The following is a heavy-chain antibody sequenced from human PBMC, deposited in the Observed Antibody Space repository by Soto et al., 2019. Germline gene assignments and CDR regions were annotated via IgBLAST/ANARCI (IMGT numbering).Heavy chain of an antibody. J-gene: IGHJ3*02. CDR1: GFTFSSYA. CDR2: SSGSGGST. CDR3: AKNGDYDSSGWRGAFDI. D-gene: IGHD3-22*01. V-gene: IGHV3-23*01. Sequence: EVQLLESGGGLVQPGGSLRLSCAASGFTFSSYAMSWVRQAPGTGLEWVSASSGSGGSTYYADSVKGRFTISRDNSKNTLYLQMNSLRAEDTAGYYCAKNGDYDSSGWRGAFDIWGQGTMVTVSS.